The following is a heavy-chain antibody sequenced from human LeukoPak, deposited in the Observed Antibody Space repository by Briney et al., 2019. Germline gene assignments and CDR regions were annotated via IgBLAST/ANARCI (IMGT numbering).Heavy chain of an antibody. Sequence: GGSLRLSCAASGVTCSNYGMHWVRQAPGKGLEWVTFIRYDGSNKYYVDSVKGRFTISRDNSKNTLYQQMDILRPEDTAMYYCAKGIRAVGATNFDYWGQGTLVTVSS. CDR3: AKGIRAVGATNFDY. D-gene: IGHD1-26*01. J-gene: IGHJ4*02. CDR1: GVTCSNYG. CDR2: IRYDGSNK. V-gene: IGHV3-30*02.